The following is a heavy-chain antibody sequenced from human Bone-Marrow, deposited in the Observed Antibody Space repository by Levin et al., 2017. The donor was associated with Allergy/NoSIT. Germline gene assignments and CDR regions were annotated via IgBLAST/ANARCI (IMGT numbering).Heavy chain of an antibody. Sequence: PGGSLRLSCAASGFTFSSYSMNWVRQAPGKGLEWVSYISSSSSTIYYADSVKGRFTISRDNAKNSLYLQMNSLRAEDTAVYYCARDQVRYGDYVYYFDYWGQGTLVTVSS. CDR1: GFTFSSYS. J-gene: IGHJ4*02. CDR2: ISSSSSTI. CDR3: ARDQVRYGDYVYYFDY. V-gene: IGHV3-48*01. D-gene: IGHD4-17*01.